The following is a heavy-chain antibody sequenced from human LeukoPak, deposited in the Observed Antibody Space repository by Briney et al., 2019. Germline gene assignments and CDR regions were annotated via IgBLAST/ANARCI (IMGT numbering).Heavy chain of an antibody. CDR3: AAERYSDSCCWFDP. CDR2: IVVGSGDT. D-gene: IGHD1-26*01. CDR1: GLTLSTSA. J-gene: IGHJ5*02. V-gene: IGHV1-58*01. Sequence: TSVKVSCKASGLTLSTSAVQWVRQARGQRLEWIGWIVVGSGDTKNAQELQGRLTITRDMSTNTAYMELSSLRSEDTALYYCAAERYSDSCCWFDPWGQGTLVTVSS.